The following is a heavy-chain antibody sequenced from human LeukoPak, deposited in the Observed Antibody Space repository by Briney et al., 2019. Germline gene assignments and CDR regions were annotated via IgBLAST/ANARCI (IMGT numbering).Heavy chain of an antibody. J-gene: IGHJ4*02. D-gene: IGHD3-16*01. CDR1: GGSISSYY. Sequence: SETLSLTCTVSGGSISSYYWSWIRQPPGKGLEWIGYIYYSGSTNYNPSLKSRVTISVDTSKNQFSLKLSSVTAADTAVYDCARDRLTYYFDYWGQGTLVTVSS. CDR3: ARDRLTYYFDY. CDR2: IYYSGST. V-gene: IGHV4-59*01.